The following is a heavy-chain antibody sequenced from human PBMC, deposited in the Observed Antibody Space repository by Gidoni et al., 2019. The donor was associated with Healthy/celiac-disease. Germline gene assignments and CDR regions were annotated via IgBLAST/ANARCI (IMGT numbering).Heavy chain of an antibody. D-gene: IGHD6-19*01. Sequence: QVQLVESGGGVVQPAWSLRLFWAASGFPFSTYARHWVRQAPGKGLGWVAVRSYDGSNKDYADSVKGRFTISRDNSKNTLYLQMNSLRAEDTAVYYCARALQWPYELHAFDIWGQGTMVTVSS. V-gene: IGHV3-30*04. CDR1: GFPFSTYA. CDR3: ARALQWPYELHAFDI. CDR2: RSYDGSNK. J-gene: IGHJ3*02.